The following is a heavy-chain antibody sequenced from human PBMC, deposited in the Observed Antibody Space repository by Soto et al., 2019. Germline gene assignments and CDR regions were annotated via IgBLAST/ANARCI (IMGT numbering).Heavy chain of an antibody. CDR2: IHGRAGGA. Sequence: AGGSLRLSCAASGVSFSSYAMTWVRQAPGKGLEWVSSIHGRAGGAYYSASVKGRFPVSRADSQKTLFLQMTSLRVDDTAIFYCAKDAVSANGEWDWFDPWGQGILVTVSS. V-gene: IGHV3-23*01. CDR3: AKDAVSANGEWDWFDP. D-gene: IGHD2-21*02. J-gene: IGHJ5*02. CDR1: GVSFSSYA.